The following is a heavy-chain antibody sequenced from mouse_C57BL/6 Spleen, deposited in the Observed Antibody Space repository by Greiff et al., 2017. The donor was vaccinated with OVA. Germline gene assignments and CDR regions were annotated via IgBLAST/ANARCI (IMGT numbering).Heavy chain of an antibody. J-gene: IGHJ3*01. CDR2: INPSSGYT. CDR3: ARSEESYDYDGPWFAY. V-gene: IGHV1-4*01. CDR1: GYTFTSYT. Sequence: VKLVESGAELARPGASVKMSCKASGYTFTSYTMHWVKQRPGQGLEWIGYINPSSGYTKYNQKFKDKATLTADKSSSTAYMQLSSLTSEDSAVYYCARSEESYDYDGPWFAYWGQGTLVTVSA. D-gene: IGHD2-4*01.